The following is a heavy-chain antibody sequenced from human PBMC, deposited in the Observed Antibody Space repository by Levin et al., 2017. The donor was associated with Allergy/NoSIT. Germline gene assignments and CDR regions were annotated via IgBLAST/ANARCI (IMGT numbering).Heavy chain of an antibody. Sequence: SETLSLTCAVSGVSIRSNHWWGWVRQPPGKGLEWIGEIYPSGTTHYNPALQSRLTISLDQSKNQFSLQLNSLTAADTAVYFCARGELVFREWGQGTLVTVSS. D-gene: IGHD3-16*01. CDR3: ARGELVFRE. CDR2: IYPSGTT. CDR1: GVSIRSNHW. J-gene: IGHJ4*02. V-gene: IGHV4-4*02.